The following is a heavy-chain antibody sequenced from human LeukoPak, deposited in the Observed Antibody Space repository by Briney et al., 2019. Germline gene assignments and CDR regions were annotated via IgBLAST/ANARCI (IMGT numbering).Heavy chain of an antibody. Sequence: PSETLSLTCTVSGGSISSGSYYWGWIRQPAGKGLEWIGRIYTSGSTNYNPSLKSRVTISVDTSKNQFSLKLSSVTAADTAVYYCARVWYYYGSGSYSHDYYYYMDVWGKGTTVTISS. CDR2: IYTSGST. D-gene: IGHD3-10*01. CDR3: ARVWYYYGSGSYSHDYYYYMDV. J-gene: IGHJ6*03. V-gene: IGHV4-61*02. CDR1: GGSISSGSYY.